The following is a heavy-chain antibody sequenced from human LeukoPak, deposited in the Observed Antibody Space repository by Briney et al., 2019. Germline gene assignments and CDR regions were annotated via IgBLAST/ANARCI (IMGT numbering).Heavy chain of an antibody. CDR1: EFTFINAW. V-gene: IGHV3-15*01. CDR3: AKDPNYYDTNAFDT. CDR2: IKSKTDGATT. J-gene: IGHJ3*02. Sequence: PGGSLRLSCAASEFTFINAWMSWVRRAPGKGLEWVGRIKSKTDGATTDYAAPVKGRFNISRDDSKSILYLQLNSAKTEDTAVYYCAKDPNYYDTNAFDTWGQGTMVTVSS. D-gene: IGHD3-22*01.